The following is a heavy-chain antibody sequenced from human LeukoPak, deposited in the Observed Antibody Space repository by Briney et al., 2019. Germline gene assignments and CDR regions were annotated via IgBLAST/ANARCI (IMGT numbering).Heavy chain of an antibody. CDR3: ARDKIVRAAHDAFDI. D-gene: IGHD3-10*01. CDR1: GGSITSSTHY. J-gene: IGHJ3*02. V-gene: IGHV4-39*07. CDR2: IYYTGST. Sequence: SETLSLTCTVSGGSITSSTHYWGWIRQPPGNGLEWIGSIYYTGSTYYNPSLKSRVTISIDTSKNQFSLNLTSVTAADTAVYFCARDKIVRAAHDAFDIWGQGTMVTVSS.